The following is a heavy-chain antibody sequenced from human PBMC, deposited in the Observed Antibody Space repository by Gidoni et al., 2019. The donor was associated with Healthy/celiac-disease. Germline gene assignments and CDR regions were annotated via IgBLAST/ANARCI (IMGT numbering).Heavy chain of an antibody. D-gene: IGHD6-19*01. Sequence: QVQLPQCGAGLLKPSETLSLTCAVYVGSFSGSYWSWIRQPPGKGLEWIGEINHSGSTNYNPSLKSRVTISVDTSKNQFSLKLSSVTAADTAVYYCARGSPGIAVAGTRLFDYWGQGTLDTVSS. CDR2: INHSGST. V-gene: IGHV4-34*01. CDR3: ARGSPGIAVAGTRLFDY. CDR1: VGSFSGSY. J-gene: IGHJ4*02.